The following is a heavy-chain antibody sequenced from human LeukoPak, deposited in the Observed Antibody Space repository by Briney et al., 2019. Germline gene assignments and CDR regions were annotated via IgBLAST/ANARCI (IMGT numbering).Heavy chain of an antibody. D-gene: IGHD1-26*01. V-gene: IGHV3-30*18. J-gene: IGHJ4*02. CDR1: GFTFSSYG. CDR3: AKGGSVGATVGYIDY. Sequence: GGSLRLSSAASGFTFSSYGMHWVRQAPGKGLEWVAVISYDGSNKYYADSVKGRFTISRDNSKNTLYLQMNSLRAEDTAVYYCAKGGSVGATVGYIDYWGQGTLVTVSS. CDR2: ISYDGSNK.